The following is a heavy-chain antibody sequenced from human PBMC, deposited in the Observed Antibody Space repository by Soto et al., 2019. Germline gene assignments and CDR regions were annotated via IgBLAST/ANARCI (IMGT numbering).Heavy chain of an antibody. D-gene: IGHD3-22*01. Sequence: GASVKVSCKASGGTFSSFVISWLRQAPGQGLEWMGRIIPSIGIINYAQKFQGRVTITADTSTSTAYMELSSLRSDDTAVYYCAREGDMKFHSDSSDEPGYWGQGTLVTVSS. V-gene: IGHV1-69*04. CDR3: AREGDMKFHSDSSDEPGY. CDR2: IIPSIGII. J-gene: IGHJ4*02. CDR1: GGTFSSFV.